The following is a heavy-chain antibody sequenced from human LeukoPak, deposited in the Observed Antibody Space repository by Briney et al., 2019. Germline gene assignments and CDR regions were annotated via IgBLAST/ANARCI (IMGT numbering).Heavy chain of an antibody. Sequence: GASVKVSCKASGYTFTSYDINWVRQAPGQGLEWMGWMNPNSGNTVYAQKFQGRVTMTRNTSISTAYMELSSLRSEDTAVYYCARGPGHYYDSSGHEDYWGQGTLVTVSS. CDR1: GYTFTSYD. D-gene: IGHD3-22*01. V-gene: IGHV1-8*01. J-gene: IGHJ4*02. CDR2: MNPNSGNT. CDR3: ARGPGHYYDSSGHEDY.